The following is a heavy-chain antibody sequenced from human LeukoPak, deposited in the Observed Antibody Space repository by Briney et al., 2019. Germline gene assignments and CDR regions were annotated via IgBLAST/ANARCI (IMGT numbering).Heavy chain of an antibody. CDR3: ARDRYASRSYVMDV. Sequence: GGSLRLSCALSGFTFRGYAMHWVRQTPGRGLEWLAVVSYDGGNTYYADSVRGRFTISRGNSRNTVFLQMNSLRPEDTAVYYCARDRYASRSYVMDVWGQGITVAVSS. CDR2: VSYDGGNT. J-gene: IGHJ6*02. D-gene: IGHD2-2*01. V-gene: IGHV3-30*04. CDR1: GFTFRGYA.